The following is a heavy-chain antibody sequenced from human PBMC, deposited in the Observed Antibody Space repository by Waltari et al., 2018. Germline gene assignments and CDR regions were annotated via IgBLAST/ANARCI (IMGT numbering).Heavy chain of an antibody. CDR2: VDPGEGRT. CDR3: TVSEVGKYFEK. D-gene: IGHD3-10*01. CDR1: GFDFGAIY. V-gene: IGHV1-69-2*01. Sequence: VSLVQSGAERRKPGTTLNIYGQVSGFDFGAIYVHWVRQAPEKGLEWVGLVDPGEGRTLYAETFQGRVTIAADTSTNIVHMEVRGLRLEDAAVYYCTVSEVGKYFEKWGQGTLVTVSS. J-gene: IGHJ4*02.